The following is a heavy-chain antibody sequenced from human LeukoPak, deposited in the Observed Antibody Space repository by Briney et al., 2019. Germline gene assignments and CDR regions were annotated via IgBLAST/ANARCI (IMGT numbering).Heavy chain of an antibody. CDR3: ASAPGEWEPPDGFDI. J-gene: IGHJ3*02. CDR1: GYTFTSYG. Sequence: GASVKVSCKASGYTFTSYGISWVRQAPGQGLEWTGWISAYNGNTNYAQKLQGRVTMTTDTSTSTAYMELRSLRSDDTAVYYCASAPGEWEPPDGFDIWGQGTMVTVSS. V-gene: IGHV1-18*01. D-gene: IGHD3-16*01. CDR2: ISAYNGNT.